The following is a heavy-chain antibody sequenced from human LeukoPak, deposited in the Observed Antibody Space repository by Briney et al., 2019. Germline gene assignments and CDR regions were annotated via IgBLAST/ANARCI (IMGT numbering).Heavy chain of an antibody. J-gene: IGHJ4*02. CDR1: GGSFSGYY. Sequence: SETLSLTCAVYGGSFSGYYWSWIRQPPGKGLEWIGEINHSGSTNYNPSLKSRVTISVDTSKNQFSPKLSSVTAADTAVYYCARRRGSGSYYGIDYWGQGTLVTVSS. CDR2: INHSGST. D-gene: IGHD3-10*01. CDR3: ARRRGSGSYYGIDY. V-gene: IGHV4-34*01.